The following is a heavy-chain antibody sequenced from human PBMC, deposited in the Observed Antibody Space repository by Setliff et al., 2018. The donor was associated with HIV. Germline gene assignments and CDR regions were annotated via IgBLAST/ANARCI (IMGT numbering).Heavy chain of an antibody. Sequence: ASVKVSCKASGYTFTSYAVNWVRQAPGQGLEWMGWMNPNSGNTGYAQKFQGRVTMTRNTSISTAYMELSSLRSEDTAVYYCARGSGSYYVDDYWGQGTLVTVSS. J-gene: IGHJ4*02. D-gene: IGHD1-26*01. CDR1: GYTFTSYA. CDR3: ARGSGSYYVDDY. CDR2: MNPNSGNT. V-gene: IGHV1-8*01.